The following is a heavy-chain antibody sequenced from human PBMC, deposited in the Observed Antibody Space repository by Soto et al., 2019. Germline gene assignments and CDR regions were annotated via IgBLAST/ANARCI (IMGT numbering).Heavy chain of an antibody. V-gene: IGHV2-5*02. CDR3: AHSESRGADWFTPVDFGL. J-gene: IGHJ2*01. CDR1: GFSLTTGGVA. Sequence: QITLKESGPTLVKPTQPLTLTCTFSGFSLTTGGVAVGWIRQPPGKALEWLALIYWDDDKRYSPSLKSRLSITTDTADPQVVLTTTHTPPVDTATSYRAHSESRGADWFTPVDFGLWGRGPMVSSAS. D-gene: IGHD3-9*01. CDR2: IYWDDDK.